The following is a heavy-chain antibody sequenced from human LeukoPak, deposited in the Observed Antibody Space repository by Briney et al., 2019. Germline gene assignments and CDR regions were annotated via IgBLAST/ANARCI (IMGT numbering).Heavy chain of an antibody. D-gene: IGHD3-10*01. CDR3: ARGRGSLIY. J-gene: IGHJ4*02. CDR1: GGSIILYY. V-gene: IGHV4-59*01. Sequence: TSETLSLTCTVSGGSIILYYWSWIRQPPGKGLEWIGYFYDTRSPKYNPSLERRVTISVDMSRNQFSLNLTSVTAADTAVYYCARGRGSLIYWGQGTLATVSS. CDR2: FYDTRSP.